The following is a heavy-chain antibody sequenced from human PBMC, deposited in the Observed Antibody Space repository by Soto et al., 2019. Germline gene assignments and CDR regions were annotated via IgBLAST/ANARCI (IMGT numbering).Heavy chain of an antibody. CDR1: GGSFSGYY. J-gene: IGHJ6*02. V-gene: IGHV4-34*01. CDR2: INHSGST. D-gene: IGHD3-10*01. CDR3: ARAGLWFGDLGGIDV. Sequence: QVQLQQWGAGLLKPSETLSLTCAVYGGSFSGYYWSWIRQPPGKGMEWIGEINHSGSTNYNPSLMSRVPMSRDTRKNQFSLKLRSVTAADTAVYYCARAGLWFGDLGGIDVWGQGTTVTVSS.